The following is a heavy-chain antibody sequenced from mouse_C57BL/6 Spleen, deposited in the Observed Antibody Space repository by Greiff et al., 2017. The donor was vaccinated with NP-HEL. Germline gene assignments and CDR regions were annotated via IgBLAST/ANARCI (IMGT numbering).Heavy chain of an antibody. J-gene: IGHJ4*01. D-gene: IGHD1-1*01. CDR2: IDPSDSYT. CDR3: ARSEITTGGYAVDD. V-gene: IGHV1-69*01. Sequence: QVQLQQPGAELVMPGASVKLSCKASGYTFTSYWMHWVKQRPGQGLEWIGEIDPSDSYTNYNQKFKGKSTLTVDNSSSTAYMQLSSLTSEDSAVYYVARSEITTGGYAVDDWGQGPSVTVSS. CDR1: GYTFTSYW.